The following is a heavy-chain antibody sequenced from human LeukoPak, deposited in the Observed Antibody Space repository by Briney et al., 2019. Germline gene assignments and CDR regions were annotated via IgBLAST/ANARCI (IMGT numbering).Heavy chain of an antibody. CDR2: TSRSGST. CDR3: ASSQAGDFDY. J-gene: IGHJ4*02. V-gene: IGHV4-61*02. D-gene: IGHD6-13*01. Sequence: PSQTLSLICTVSGGSISSVNDYWSWIRQPAGKGLEWIGRTSRSGSTDYNPSLRNRVTISVDTSKNQFSLKLRSVTAADTAVYYCASSQAGDFDYWGQGTLVTVSS. CDR1: GGSISSVNDY.